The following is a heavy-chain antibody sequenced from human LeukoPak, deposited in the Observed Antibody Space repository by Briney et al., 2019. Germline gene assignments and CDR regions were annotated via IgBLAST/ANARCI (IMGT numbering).Heavy chain of an antibody. CDR2: IKQDGSVK. V-gene: IGHV3-7*01. J-gene: IGHJ4*02. CDR3: ARGPHKEASTY. CDR1: GFTFNDYW. Sequence: GGSLRLSCAASGFTFNDYWMTWVRQAPGKGLEWVADIKQDGSVKKYVDSVKGRFTISRDNAKNSLYVEMNSLRAEDTGVYYCARGPHKEASTYWGRGTLVTVSS.